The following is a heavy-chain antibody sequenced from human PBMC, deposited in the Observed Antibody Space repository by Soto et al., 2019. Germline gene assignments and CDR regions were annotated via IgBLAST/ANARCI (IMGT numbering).Heavy chain of an antibody. CDR3: ARGIATGQLEP. CDR1: GYTFTRYT. V-gene: IGHV1-3*01. CDR2: INPDNGNT. D-gene: IGHD2-15*01. J-gene: IGHJ5*02. Sequence: ASVKVSCKASGYTFTRYTMNWVRQAPGQRLEWMGWINPDNGNTKSSQKFQDRVIITRDTSASTAYMDLSSLRSEDTAVYYCARGIATGQLEPWGQETLVNVSS.